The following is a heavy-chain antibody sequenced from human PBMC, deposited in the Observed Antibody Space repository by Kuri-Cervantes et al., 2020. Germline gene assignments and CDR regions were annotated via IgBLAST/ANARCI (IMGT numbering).Heavy chain of an antibody. Sequence: KVSCKGSGYSFTSYWIGWVRQMPGKGLEWMGIIYPGDSDTRYSPSFQGQVTISADKSTSTAYLQWSSLKASDTAMYYCARRYYCGGDCYSGYYFDYWGQGTLVTVSS. V-gene: IGHV5-51*01. J-gene: IGHJ4*02. CDR1: GYSFTSYW. CDR3: ARRYYCGGDCYSGYYFDY. D-gene: IGHD2-21*02. CDR2: IYPGDSDT.